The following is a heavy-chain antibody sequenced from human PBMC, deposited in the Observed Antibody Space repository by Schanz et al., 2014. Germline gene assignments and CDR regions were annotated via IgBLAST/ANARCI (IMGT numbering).Heavy chain of an antibody. CDR3: SRGIVGGLDC. CDR1: RLTFANED. D-gene: IGHD3-16*01. Sequence: MHLAESGGGVVQPGRSLRLSCAASRLTFANEDIHWVRQAPGKGLEWVSVINSRNEVFSIDSVRGRFTIFRDNPKKSAYLQMNSLRADDTAVYYCSRGIVGGLDCWGQGTLVTVSS. V-gene: IGHV3-21*01. CDR2: INSRNEV. J-gene: IGHJ4*02.